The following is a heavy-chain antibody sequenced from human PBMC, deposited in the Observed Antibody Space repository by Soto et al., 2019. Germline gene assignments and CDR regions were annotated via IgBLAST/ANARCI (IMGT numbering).Heavy chain of an antibody. CDR2: IYWDDDK. J-gene: IGHJ6*02. CDR1: GFSLTTSGAG. CDR3: AHKGGRGAGMDV. D-gene: IGHD2-15*01. Sequence: QITLKESGPTLVKPTQTLTLTCTFSGFSLTTSGAGVVWIRQPPGKALEWLALIYWDDDKRYSPSLKSRITITKDTSKNQEVLTMTNMYPVDTATYYCAHKGGRGAGMDVWGQGTTVTVSS. V-gene: IGHV2-5*02.